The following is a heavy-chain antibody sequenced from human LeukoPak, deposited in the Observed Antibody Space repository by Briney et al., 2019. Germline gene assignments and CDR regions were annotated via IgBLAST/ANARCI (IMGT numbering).Heavy chain of an antibody. CDR2: INGNGVT. J-gene: IGHJ5*02. CDR1: GGSIGFYF. D-gene: IGHD3-16*02. V-gene: IGHV4-4*07. Sequence: SETLSLTCTGSGGSIGFYFWSWIRQSAGKGLEWIGRINGNGVTNNNPSLKSRLTMSVDTSKNQFSLNLRSVTAADTSVYYCVRDELRTTYRFSWDPWGQGILVTV. CDR3: VRDELRTTYRFSWDP.